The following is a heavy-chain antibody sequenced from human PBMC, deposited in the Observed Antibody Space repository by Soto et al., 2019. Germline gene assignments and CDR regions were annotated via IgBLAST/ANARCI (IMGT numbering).Heavy chain of an antibody. CDR2: INSDGSNT. CDR3: AKSPTMVRGLIFDY. Sequence: PGGSLRLSCAASGFTFSSYWMHWVRQAPGKGLVWVALINSDGSNTRYADSVKGRFTISRDNAKNTLYLQMNILRADDTAVYYCAKSPTMVRGLIFDYWGQGALVTVSS. D-gene: IGHD3-10*01. CDR1: GFTFSSYW. V-gene: IGHV3-74*01. J-gene: IGHJ4*02.